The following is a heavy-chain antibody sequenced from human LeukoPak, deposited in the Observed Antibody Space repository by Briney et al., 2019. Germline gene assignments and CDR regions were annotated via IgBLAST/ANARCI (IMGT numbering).Heavy chain of an antibody. CDR2: IDPNSGGT. CDR1: GYTFTGYY. J-gene: IGHJ4*02. CDR3: ARPSSGYYASFDY. Sequence: EASVKVSCKASGYTFTGYYMHWVRQAPGQGLEWMGWIDPNSGGTNYAQKFQGRVTMTRDTSISTAYMELSRLRSDDTAVYYCARPSSGYYASFDYWGQGTLVTVSS. V-gene: IGHV1-2*02. D-gene: IGHD3-22*01.